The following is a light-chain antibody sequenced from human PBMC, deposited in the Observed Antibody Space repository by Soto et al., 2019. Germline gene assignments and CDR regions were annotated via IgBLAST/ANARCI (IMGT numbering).Light chain of an antibody. CDR2: EVT. CDR3: SSYAGSNVV. J-gene: IGLJ2*01. Sequence: QSVLTQPPSASGSPGQSVTISCTGTSSDVGGYNYVSWYQQHPGKAPKLMIYEVTKRPSGVPDRFSGSKSANTASLTVSELQAEDEADYYCSSYAGSNVVFGGGTKVTVL. CDR1: SSDVGGYNY. V-gene: IGLV2-8*01.